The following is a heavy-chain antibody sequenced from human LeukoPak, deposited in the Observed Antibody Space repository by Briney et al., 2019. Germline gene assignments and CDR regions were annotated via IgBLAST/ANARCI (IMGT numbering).Heavy chain of an antibody. D-gene: IGHD6-6*01. Sequence: GASVKVSCKAPGGTFNSYAINWVRQAPGQGLEWMGGIIPIFGTANYAQKFQGRVTITADESTSTAYMELSSLRSEDTAVYYCARELPGREPHSSSSYFDYWGQGTLVTVSS. CDR3: ARELPGREPHSSSSYFDY. CDR2: IIPIFGTA. CDR1: GGTFNSYA. V-gene: IGHV1-69*13. J-gene: IGHJ4*02.